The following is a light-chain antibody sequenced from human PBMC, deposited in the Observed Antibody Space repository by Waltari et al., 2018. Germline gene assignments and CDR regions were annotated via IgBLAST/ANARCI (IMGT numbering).Light chain of an antibody. CDR3: VVWDDSLNGPHVV. CDR2: SNK. V-gene: IGLV1-44*01. CDR1: SSNIGSNA. J-gene: IGLJ2*01. Sequence: QSVLTQPPSASGTPGQRVTISCSGSSSNIGSNAVNWYQQLPGTAPKLLIYSNKQRPPGCPDRVPGSKSGTSASLAISGLQSEDEADYYCVVWDDSLNGPHVVFGGGTKLTVL.